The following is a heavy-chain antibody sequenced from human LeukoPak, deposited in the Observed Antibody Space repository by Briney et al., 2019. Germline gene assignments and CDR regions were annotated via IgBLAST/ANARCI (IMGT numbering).Heavy chain of an antibody. CDR2: IYYSGST. J-gene: IGHJ5*02. Sequence: SETLSLTCTVSGGSISSSSYYWGWIRQPPGKGLAWIGSIYYSGSTYYNPSLKSRVTISVDTSKNQFSLKLRSVTAADTAVYYCARLPYNWNTNNWFDHWGQGTLVTVSS. CDR1: GGSISSSSYY. D-gene: IGHD1/OR15-1a*01. CDR3: ARLPYNWNTNNWFDH. V-gene: IGHV4-39*01.